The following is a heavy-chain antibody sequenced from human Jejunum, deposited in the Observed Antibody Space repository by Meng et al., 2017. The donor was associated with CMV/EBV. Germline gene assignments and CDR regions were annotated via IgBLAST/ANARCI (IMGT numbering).Heavy chain of an antibody. V-gene: IGHV4-34*01. D-gene: IGHD2-2*01. CDR3: ARKYCGSSNCYPFDY. CDR1: GGSFRAYS. Sequence: GGSFRAYSWSWIRQSPGQGLEWIGQINHSGSASYNPSLRRRVTISEDTSKNQFSLRLTSVTAADTAIYYCARKYCGSSNCYPFDYWGQGELVTVSS. J-gene: IGHJ4*02. CDR2: INHSGSA.